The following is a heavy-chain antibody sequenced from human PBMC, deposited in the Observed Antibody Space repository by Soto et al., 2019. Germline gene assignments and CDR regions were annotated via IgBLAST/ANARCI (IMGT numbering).Heavy chain of an antibody. J-gene: IGHJ4*02. CDR1: GFTFSSYG. CDR2: ISYDGSNK. V-gene: IGHV3-30*18. CDR3: AKGVKSGYFDY. Sequence: QVQLVESGGGVVQPGRSLRLSCAASGFTFSSYGMHWVRQAPGKGLEWVAVISYDGSNKYYADSVKGRFTISRDNSKNTLYLQMNSLRAEDTAVYYCAKGVKSGYFDYWGQGHLGTVSS. D-gene: IGHD1-26*01.